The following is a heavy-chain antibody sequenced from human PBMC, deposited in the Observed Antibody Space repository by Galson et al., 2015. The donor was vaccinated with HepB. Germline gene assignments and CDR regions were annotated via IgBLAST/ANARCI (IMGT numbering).Heavy chain of an antibody. CDR2: INPSGGST. V-gene: IGHV1-46*01. J-gene: IGHJ4*02. CDR1: GYTFTSYY. CDR3: ALSVQAYYFDY. Sequence: SVKVSCKASGYTFTSYYMHWVRQAPGQGLEWMGIINPSGGSTSYAQKFQGRVTMTRDTSTSTVYMELSSLRSEDTAVYYCALSVQAYYFDYWGQGTLVTVSS.